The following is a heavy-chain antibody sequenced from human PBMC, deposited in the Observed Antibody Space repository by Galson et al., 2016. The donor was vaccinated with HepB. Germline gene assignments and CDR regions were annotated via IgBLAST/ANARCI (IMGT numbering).Heavy chain of an antibody. Sequence: SLRLSCAASGFTFSAYGMHWVRQAPGKGLEWVAVIWHDGSNKYYVDSVKGRFPISRDNSKNTLYLQMNSLRAEDTAVYYCARAFRYGFVTHYYGMDVWGQGTTVTVSS. CDR2: IWHDGSNK. V-gene: IGHV3-33*01. J-gene: IGHJ6*02. CDR3: ARAFRYGFVTHYYGMDV. CDR1: GFTFSAYG. D-gene: IGHD5-18*01.